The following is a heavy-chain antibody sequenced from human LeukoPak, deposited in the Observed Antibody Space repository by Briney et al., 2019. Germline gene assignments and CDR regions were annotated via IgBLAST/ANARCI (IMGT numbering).Heavy chain of an antibody. J-gene: IGHJ3*02. CDR3: AREGRSAVVEEDAFDI. CDR2: IYYSGST. Sequence: LRLSCAASGFTVSSNYMSWVRQHPGRGLEWIGYIYYSGSTYYNPSLRSRAIISVDTSTNQFFLKVTSVTAADTAVYYCAREGRSAVVEEDAFDIWGQGTMVTVS. CDR1: GFTVSSNY. V-gene: IGHV4-31*02. D-gene: IGHD3-22*01.